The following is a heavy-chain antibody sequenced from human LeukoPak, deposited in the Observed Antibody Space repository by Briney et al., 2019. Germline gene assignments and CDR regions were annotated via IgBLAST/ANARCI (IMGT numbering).Heavy chain of an antibody. CDR2: IIGSGGTT. Sequence: GGSLRLSCAASGFTFSSYAMSWVRQAPEKGLEWVSGIIGSGGTTYYADSVKGRFTISRDNSKNTLYVQINSLRAEDTAVYYCAKRQGRAAAGTSGGFDPWGQGTLVTVSS. V-gene: IGHV3-23*01. J-gene: IGHJ5*02. CDR3: AKRQGRAAAGTSGGFDP. D-gene: IGHD6-13*01. CDR1: GFTFSSYA.